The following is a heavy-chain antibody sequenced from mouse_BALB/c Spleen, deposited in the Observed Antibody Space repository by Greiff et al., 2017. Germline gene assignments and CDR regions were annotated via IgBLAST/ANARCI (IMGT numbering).Heavy chain of an antibody. CDR2: INPSSGYT. D-gene: IGHD2-1*01. CDR3: ARSGGNYDYAMDY. V-gene: IGHV1-4*01. J-gene: IGHJ4*01. Sequence: QVHVKQSGAELARPGASVKMSCKASGYTFTSYTMHWVQQRPGQGLEWIGYINPSSGYTNYNQKFKDKATLTADKSSSTAYMQLSSLTSEDSAVYYCARSGGNYDYAMDYWGQGTSVTVSS. CDR1: GYTFTSYT.